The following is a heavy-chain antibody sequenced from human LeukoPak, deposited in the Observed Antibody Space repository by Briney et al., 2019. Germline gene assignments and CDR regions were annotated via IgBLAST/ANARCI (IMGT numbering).Heavy chain of an antibody. CDR2: ISYDGSNK. CDR3: AKDGYRENDY. J-gene: IGHJ4*02. D-gene: IGHD5-12*01. CDR1: GFTFSSYG. Sequence: PGGSLRLSCAASGFTFSSYGMHWVRQAPGKGLEWVAVISYDGSNKYYADSVKGRFTISRDNSKNTLYLQMNSLRAEDTAVYYCAKDGYRENDYWGQGTLVTVSS. V-gene: IGHV3-30*18.